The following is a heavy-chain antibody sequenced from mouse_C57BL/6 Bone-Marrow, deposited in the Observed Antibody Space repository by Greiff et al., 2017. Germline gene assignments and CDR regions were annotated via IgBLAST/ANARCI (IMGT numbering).Heavy chain of an antibody. V-gene: IGHV1-69*01. Sequence: QVQLQQPGAELVKPGASVKMSCKASGYTFTSYWMHWVKQRPGQGLEWIGEIDPSDSYTNYNQKFKGKSTLTVDKSSSTAYMQLSSLTSEDSAVYYCARDYSNLYYVDYWGQGTTLTVSS. D-gene: IGHD2-5*01. CDR2: IDPSDSYT. J-gene: IGHJ2*01. CDR1: GYTFTSYW. CDR3: ARDYSNLYYVDY.